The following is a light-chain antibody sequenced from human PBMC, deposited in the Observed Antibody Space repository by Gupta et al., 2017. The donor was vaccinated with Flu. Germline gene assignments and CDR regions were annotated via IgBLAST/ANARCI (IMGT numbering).Light chain of an antibody. CDR1: QSIGSW. CDR2: KES. V-gene: IGKV1-5*03. J-gene: IGKJ2*01. CDR3: QQYVGYPYT. Sequence: DIQMTQSPSILSASVGDRVTVTCRASQSIGSWLAWYQQKPGKAPNLLIYKESILESGVPSRFSGGGSGTEFTLTINSLQPGDFATYFCQQYVGYPYTFGQGTKVEIK.